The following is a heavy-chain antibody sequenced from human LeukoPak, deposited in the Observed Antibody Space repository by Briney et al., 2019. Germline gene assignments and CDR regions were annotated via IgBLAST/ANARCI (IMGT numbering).Heavy chain of an antibody. CDR3: ARTGYNYGTPLNY. Sequence: GGSLRLSCAASGFTVSSNYMSWVRQAPGKGLEWVSVIYSGGSTYYADSVKGRFTISRDNSKNTVYLQMSSLRAEDTTVYYCARTGYNYGTPLNYWGQGTLVTVSS. J-gene: IGHJ4*02. D-gene: IGHD5-18*01. CDR2: IYSGGST. CDR1: GFTVSSNY. V-gene: IGHV3-66*01.